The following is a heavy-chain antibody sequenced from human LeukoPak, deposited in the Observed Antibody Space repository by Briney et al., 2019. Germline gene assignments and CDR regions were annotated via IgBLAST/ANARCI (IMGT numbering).Heavy chain of an antibody. CDR3: VKDRCTAMVLYYFDY. Sequence: PGGSLRLSCSASGFTFSSYAMHWVRQAPGKGLEYVSAISSNGSSTYYADSVKGRFTISRDNSKNTLYLQMSSLRAEDTAVYYCVKDRCTAMVLYYFDYWGQGTLVTVSS. V-gene: IGHV3-64D*06. J-gene: IGHJ4*02. CDR2: ISSNGSST. CDR1: GFTFSSYA. D-gene: IGHD5-18*01.